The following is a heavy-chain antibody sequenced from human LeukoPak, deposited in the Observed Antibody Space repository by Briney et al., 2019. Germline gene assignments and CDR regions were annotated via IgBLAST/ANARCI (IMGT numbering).Heavy chain of an antibody. CDR2: IQYDGSKK. D-gene: IGHD3-10*01. J-gene: IGHJ4*02. Sequence: RGSLRLSCVASGFTFSSNGMHWVRQAPGKGLEGVTFIQYDGSKKYYADSVKGRFTISRDNYKNTLYLEMNSLRAEDTDVYYGEKDIGSYYDYWGQGILVTVSS. CDR3: EKDIGSYYDY. V-gene: IGHV3-30*02. CDR1: GFTFSSNG.